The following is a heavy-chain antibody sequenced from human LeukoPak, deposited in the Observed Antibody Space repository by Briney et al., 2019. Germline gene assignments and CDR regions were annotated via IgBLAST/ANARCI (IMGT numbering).Heavy chain of an antibody. CDR1: GFTFSSYE. CDR3: ARLTTVIGTTSRYNWFDP. D-gene: IGHD4-11*01. J-gene: IGHJ5*02. Sequence: GGSLRLSCAASGFTFSSYEMNWVRQAPGKGLEGVSYISSSGSTIYYADSVKGRFTISRDNAKNSLYLQMNSLRAEDTAVYYCARLTTVIGTTSRYNWFDPWGQGTLVTVSS. CDR2: ISSSGSTI. V-gene: IGHV3-48*03.